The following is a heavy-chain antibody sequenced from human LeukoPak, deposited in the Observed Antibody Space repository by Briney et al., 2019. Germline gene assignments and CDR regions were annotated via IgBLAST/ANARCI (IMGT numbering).Heavy chain of an antibody. J-gene: IGHJ3*02. CDR3: ARTSYTSSWAGQRVDGFDM. D-gene: IGHD6-13*01. CDR2: ISGSGGST. V-gene: IGHV3-23*01. Sequence: GGSLRLSCAASGFTFSSYAMSWVRQAPGKGLEWVSGISGSGGSTYYADSVKGRFTISRDNSKNTVYLQMNSLRAEDTAVYYCARTSYTSSWAGQRVDGFDMWGPGTMVTVSS. CDR1: GFTFSSYA.